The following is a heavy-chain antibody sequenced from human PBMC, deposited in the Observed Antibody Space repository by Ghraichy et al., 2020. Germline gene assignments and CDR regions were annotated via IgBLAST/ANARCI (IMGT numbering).Heavy chain of an antibody. D-gene: IGHD5-24*01. J-gene: IGHJ6*02. CDR3: ARDLFRGDGYNFIYYSGMDV. V-gene: IGHV3-43*01. CDR1: GFTFEDYS. CDR2: ISWDGEIT. Sequence: LSLTCAASGFTFEDYSMHWVRQAPGKGLEWVSLISWDGEITYYAESVKGRFTISRDNSKNSLYLRMNSLRSEDTALYYCARDLFRGDGYNFIYYSGMDVWGQGTTVTVSS.